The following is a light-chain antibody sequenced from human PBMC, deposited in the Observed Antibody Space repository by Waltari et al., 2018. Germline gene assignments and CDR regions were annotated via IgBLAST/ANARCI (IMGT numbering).Light chain of an antibody. V-gene: IGLV4-60*03. Sequence: QPVLTQSSSASASLGSSVKLTCTLSSGHSSYIIAWHQQQPGKAPRSLMKLEGSGTYNTGSGVPDRFSGSSSGADRYLSISNLQSEDEADYYCETWDSNSNWVFGGGTKLTVL. J-gene: IGLJ3*02. CDR3: ETWDSNSNWV. CDR1: SGHSSYI. CDR2: LEGSGTY.